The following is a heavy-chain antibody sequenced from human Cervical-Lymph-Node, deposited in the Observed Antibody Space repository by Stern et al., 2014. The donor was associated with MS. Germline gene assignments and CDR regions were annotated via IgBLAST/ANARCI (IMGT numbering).Heavy chain of an antibody. J-gene: IGHJ5*02. V-gene: IGHV1-18*04. Sequence: VQLVESGAEVKKPGASVKVSCKASGYTFTSYGISWVRQAPGQGLEWMGCITAYSGNTKYAQNLQGRVTMNTDTSPRTADKELRSLRSDDTAVYYCARDQKIWTNWFDPWGQGTQVTVSS. D-gene: IGHD2-15*01. CDR2: ITAYSGNT. CDR3: ARDQKIWTNWFDP. CDR1: GYTFTSYG.